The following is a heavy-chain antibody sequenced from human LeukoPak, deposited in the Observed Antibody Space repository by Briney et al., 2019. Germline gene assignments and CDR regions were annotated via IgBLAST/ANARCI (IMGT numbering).Heavy chain of an antibody. CDR2: MNPNSGNT. J-gene: IGHJ3*02. CDR1: GYTFTSYD. D-gene: IGHD5-12*01. CDR3: ARGYYSGHDSGVVYAFDI. Sequence: ASVKVSCKASGYTFTSYDINWVRQATGQGLEWMGWMNPNSGNTGYAQKFQGRVTMTRNTSISTAYMELSSLRSEDTAVYYCARGYYSGHDSGVVYAFDIWGQGTMVTVSS. V-gene: IGHV1-8*01.